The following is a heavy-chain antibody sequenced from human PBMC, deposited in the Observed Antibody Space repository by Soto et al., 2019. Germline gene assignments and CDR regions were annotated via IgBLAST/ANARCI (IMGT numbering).Heavy chain of an antibody. D-gene: IGHD3-10*01. CDR3: ARHFVAVVIKGWGY. CDR2: TYYNGKA. CDR1: GGSIARSNYY. J-gene: IGHJ4*02. Sequence: SETLSLTCNVSGGSIARSNYYWDWLRQPPGKGLEWIETTYYNGKAYSNPSLRSRVSMSFDTSKIQFFLKLISVTAAGTAVYYCARHFVAVVIKGWGYWGQGKLVTVSA. V-gene: IGHV4-39*01.